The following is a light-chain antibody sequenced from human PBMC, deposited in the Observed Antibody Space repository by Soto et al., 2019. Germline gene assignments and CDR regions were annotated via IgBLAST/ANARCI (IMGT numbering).Light chain of an antibody. Sequence: PLSLPVTLGQPASISCRSSQSPLYSDGNTYLSWFHQRTGQSPRRLIYKVSNRDSGVPDRFSGSGSGTDFTLKISRVEAEDVGVYYCMQGTHWPWTFGQGTKVDIK. V-gene: IGKV2-30*01. CDR1: QSPLYSDGNTY. CDR2: KVS. CDR3: MQGTHWPWT. J-gene: IGKJ1*01.